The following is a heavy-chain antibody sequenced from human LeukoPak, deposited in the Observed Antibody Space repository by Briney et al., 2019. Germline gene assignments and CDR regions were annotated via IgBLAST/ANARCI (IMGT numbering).Heavy chain of an antibody. CDR2: IYYSGRT. Sequence: PSETLSLTCTVSGGSISSYYWSWIRQPPGKGLEWIGYIYYSGRTNYNPSLKSRVTISVDTSKNQFSLKLSSVTAADTAVYYCARQGRYFDWSAVNWGQGTLVTVSS. CDR3: ARQGRYFDWSAVN. V-gene: IGHV4-59*08. D-gene: IGHD3-9*01. J-gene: IGHJ4*02. CDR1: GGSISSYY.